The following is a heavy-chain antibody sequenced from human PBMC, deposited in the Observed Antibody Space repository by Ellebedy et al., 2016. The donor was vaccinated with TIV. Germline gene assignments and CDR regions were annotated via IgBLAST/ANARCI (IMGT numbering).Heavy chain of an antibody. J-gene: IGHJ4*02. CDR2: IRSKANSYAT. V-gene: IGHV3-73*01. CDR1: GSTLRGPA. Sequence: AGSLRLSXPASGSTLRGPATHWVRQAPGKGLEWGGRIRSKANSYATTFAASVKGRFTISRDDSKNTAYLQMSSLKTEDTAVYYCFAKDDYVYWGQGTPVTVSS. CDR3: FAKDDYVY. D-gene: IGHD4-17*01.